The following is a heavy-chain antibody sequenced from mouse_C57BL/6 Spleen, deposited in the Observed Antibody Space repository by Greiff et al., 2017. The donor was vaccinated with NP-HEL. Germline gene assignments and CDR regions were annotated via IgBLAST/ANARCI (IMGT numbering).Heavy chain of an antibody. V-gene: IGHV5-6*01. CDR3: ARLYGSPLYYAMDY. Sequence: EVQLMESGGDLVKPGGSLKLSCAASGFTFSSYGMSWVRQTPDKRLEWVATISSGGSYTYYPASVKGRFTISRDNAKNTLYLQMSSLKSEDTAMYYCARLYGSPLYYAMDYWGQGTSVTVSS. J-gene: IGHJ4*01. CDR1: GFTFSSYG. D-gene: IGHD1-1*01. CDR2: ISSGGSYT.